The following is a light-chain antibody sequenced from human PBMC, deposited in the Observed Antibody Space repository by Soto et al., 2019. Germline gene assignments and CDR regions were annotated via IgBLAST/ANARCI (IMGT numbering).Light chain of an antibody. CDR1: QSVSSN. J-gene: IGKJ5*01. Sequence: EIVMTQSPAPLSVSPGERATLSCMASQSVSSNLAWYQQKPGQAPRLIIYGASTRATGIPARFSGSGSGTECTLTISSLQSEDVAVYYCQQYNNWPITFGQGTRLEIK. CDR3: QQYNNWPIT. CDR2: GAS. V-gene: IGKV3-15*01.